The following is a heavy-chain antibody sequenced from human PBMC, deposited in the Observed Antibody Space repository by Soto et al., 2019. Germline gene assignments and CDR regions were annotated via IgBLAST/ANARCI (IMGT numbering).Heavy chain of an antibody. D-gene: IGHD3-10*01. J-gene: IGHJ4*02. CDR3: ARAPRGNYGYPSYFDY. CDR2: IYDSGST. Sequence: SETLSLTCTVSGGSISSSYWSLIRQPPGKGLEWIGYIYDSGSTYYNSSLKSRVTISVDTSKNQFSLKLSSVTAADTAVYYCARAPRGNYGYPSYFDYWGQGTLVTVSS. CDR1: GGSISSSY. V-gene: IGHV4-59*01.